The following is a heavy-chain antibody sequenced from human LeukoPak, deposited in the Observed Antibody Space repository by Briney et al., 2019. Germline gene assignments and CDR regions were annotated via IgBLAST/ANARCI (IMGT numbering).Heavy chain of an antibody. CDR1: GGSISTYY. CDR2: IYYSETT. D-gene: IGHD6-19*01. CDR3: ARDPHSSGWFLFDY. V-gene: IGHV4-59*01. Sequence: PSETLSLTCTVSGGSISTYYWTWIRQPPGKGLEWIGYIYYSETTDYNPSLKGRVTISVDTSKSQFSLNLSSVTAADTAVYYCARDPHSSGWFLFDYWGQGTLVTVSS. J-gene: IGHJ4*02.